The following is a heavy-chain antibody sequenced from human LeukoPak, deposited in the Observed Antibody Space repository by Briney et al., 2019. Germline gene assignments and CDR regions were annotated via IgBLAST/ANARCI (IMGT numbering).Heavy chain of an antibody. CDR2: IYYSGST. J-gene: IGHJ4*02. CDR1: GGSISSGDYY. D-gene: IGHD5-18*01. CDR3: ARGYSLDY. V-gene: IGHV4-30-4*01. Sequence: SETLSLTCTVSGGSISSGDYYWSWIRQPPGRGLEWIGYIYYSGSTYYTPSLRGRVTISVDTSKNQFSLNLSSVTAADTAVYYCARGYSLDYWGQGTLVTVSS.